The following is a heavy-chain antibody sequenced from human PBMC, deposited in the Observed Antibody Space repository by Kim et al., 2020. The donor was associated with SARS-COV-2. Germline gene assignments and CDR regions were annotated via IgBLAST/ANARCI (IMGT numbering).Heavy chain of an antibody. D-gene: IGHD3-10*01. Sequence: ASVKVSCKASGYTFTSYGISWVRQAPGQGLEWMGWISAYNGNTNYAQKLQGRVTMTTDTSTSTAYMELRSLRSDDTAVYYCARPYYYGSGSHDAFDIWGQGTMVTVSS. J-gene: IGHJ3*02. CDR3: ARPYYYGSGSHDAFDI. V-gene: IGHV1-18*01. CDR1: GYTFTSYG. CDR2: ISAYNGNT.